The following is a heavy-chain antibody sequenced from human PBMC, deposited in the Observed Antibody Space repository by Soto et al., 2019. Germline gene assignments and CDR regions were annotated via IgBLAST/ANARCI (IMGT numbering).Heavy chain of an antibody. D-gene: IGHD2-2*01. CDR2: VSSDGNNK. CDR3: AKDRVIQLLPIWPDP. Sequence: QVHLVESGGGVLQPGTSLILSCVASGFSFSNYGMHWVRQAPGKGPEWVAFVSSDGNNKYYAESVKGRFTISRDNSKNTLFLQVDRLTVDDTAVYYCAKDRVIQLLPIWPDPWGQGTLVTVSS. CDR1: GFSFSNYG. J-gene: IGHJ5*02. V-gene: IGHV3-30*18.